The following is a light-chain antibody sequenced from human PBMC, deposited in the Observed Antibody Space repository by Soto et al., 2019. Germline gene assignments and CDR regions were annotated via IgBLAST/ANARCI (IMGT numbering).Light chain of an antibody. CDR1: SSDVGGYNY. CDR3: SSYTRSSTPV. CDR2: EVS. V-gene: IGLV2-14*01. Sequence: CPRNLPASVSGSPGQSRTISCTGTSSDVGGYNYVSWYQQHPGKVPRLMIYEVSHRPSGVSTRFSGSTSGNTASRTISGLQAEDEADYDCSSYTRSSTPVFGTGTKVTVL. J-gene: IGLJ1*01.